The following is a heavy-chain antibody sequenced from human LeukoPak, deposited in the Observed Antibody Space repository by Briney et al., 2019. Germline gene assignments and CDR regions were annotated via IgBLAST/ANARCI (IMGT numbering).Heavy chain of an antibody. D-gene: IGHD2-2*01. Sequence: AGGSLRLSCAASGFTFSSYWMHWVRQAPGKGLVWVSRINSDGSSTSYADSVKGRFTISRDNAKNTLYLQMNSLRAEDTAVYYCARGVGYCSSTSCYWWFDPWDQGTLVTVSS. CDR1: GFTFSSYW. J-gene: IGHJ5*02. CDR2: INSDGSST. CDR3: ARGVGYCSSTSCYWWFDP. V-gene: IGHV3-74*01.